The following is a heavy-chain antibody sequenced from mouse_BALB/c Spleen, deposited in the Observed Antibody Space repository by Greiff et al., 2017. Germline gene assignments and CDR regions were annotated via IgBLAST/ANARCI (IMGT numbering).Heavy chain of an antibody. J-gene: IGHJ4*01. CDR1: GFNIKDTY. CDR2: IDPANGNT. D-gene: IGHD2-4*01. CDR3: ARDYDYDGDY. V-gene: IGHV14-3*02. Sequence: VQLKQSGAELVKPGASVKLSCTASGFNIKDTYMHWVKQRPEQGLEWIGRIDPANGNTKYDPKFQGKATITADTSSNTAYLQLSSLTSEDTAVYYCARDYDYDGDYWGQGTSVTVSS.